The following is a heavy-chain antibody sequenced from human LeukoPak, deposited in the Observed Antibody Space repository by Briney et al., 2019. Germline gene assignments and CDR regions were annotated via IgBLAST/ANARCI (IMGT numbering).Heavy chain of an antibody. CDR1: GLTFNSYD. CDR3: IPPAAGLRRTISTEYFQH. D-gene: IGHD2-2*01. Sequence: GGSLRLSCAAAGLTFNSYDMYWVRQAPGKGLEWVAYISSSGETIYYAASVKGRFTISRDNANKSLYLRMNSLRVEDTAIYYCIPPAAGLRRTISTEYFQHWGQGALVTVSS. V-gene: IGHV3-48*03. CDR2: ISSSGETI. J-gene: IGHJ1*01.